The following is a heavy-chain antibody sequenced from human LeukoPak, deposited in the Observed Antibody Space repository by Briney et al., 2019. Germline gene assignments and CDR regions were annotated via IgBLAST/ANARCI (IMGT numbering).Heavy chain of an antibody. CDR2: IYTSGST. Sequence: SETLSLTCTVSGGSISSGSYYWSWIRQPAGKGLEWIGRIYTSGSTNYNPSLKSRVTISVDTSKNQFSLKLSSVTAADTAVYYCARPYSSSWYKGFDYWGQGTLVTVSS. D-gene: IGHD6-13*01. CDR1: GGSISSGSYY. J-gene: IGHJ4*02. CDR3: ARPYSSSWYKGFDY. V-gene: IGHV4-61*02.